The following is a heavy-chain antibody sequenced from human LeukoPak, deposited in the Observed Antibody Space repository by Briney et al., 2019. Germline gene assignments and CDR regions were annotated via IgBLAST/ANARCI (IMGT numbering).Heavy chain of an antibody. CDR1: GXNFTSYY. CDR2: INPSGGGT. Sequence: AXGXNFTSYYMHWVRQAPGQGLEWIGIINPSGGGTTYAQKFQVRVTMTRDRSTSTVYMEMSRLRSEDTAGYYCERQVRVGNNYFDPWGQGTLVTVSS. CDR3: ERQVRVGNNYFDP. D-gene: IGHD1-26*01. V-gene: IGHV1-46*01. J-gene: IGHJ5*02.